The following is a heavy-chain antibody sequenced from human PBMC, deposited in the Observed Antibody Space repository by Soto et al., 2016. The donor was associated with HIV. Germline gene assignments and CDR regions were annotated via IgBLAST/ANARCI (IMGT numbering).Heavy chain of an antibody. CDR1: GYTFTSYD. CDR3: ARGLTSNPWYYYDSSGYSDY. CDR2: MNPNSGNT. V-gene: IGHV1-8*03. Sequence: QVQLVQSGAEVKKPGASVKVSCKASGYTFTSYDINWVRQATGQGLEWMGWMNPNSGNTGYAQKFQGRVTITRNTSISTAYMELSSLRSEDTAVYYCARGLTSNPWYYYDSSGYSDYWGQGTLVTVSS. J-gene: IGHJ4*02. D-gene: IGHD3-22*01.